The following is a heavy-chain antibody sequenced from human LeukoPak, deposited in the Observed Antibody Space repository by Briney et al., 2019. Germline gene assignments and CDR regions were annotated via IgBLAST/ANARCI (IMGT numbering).Heavy chain of an antibody. CDR2: INHSGST. CDR3: ARTVHVWGSYRYNPWAYHDY. Sequence: PSETLSLTCAVYGGSFSGYYWSWIRQPPGKGLEWIGEINHSGSTNYNPSLKSRVTISVDTSKNQFSLKLSSVTAADTALYYCARTVHVWGSYRYNPWAYHDYWGQGTLVTVSS. CDR1: GGSFSGYY. D-gene: IGHD3-16*02. V-gene: IGHV4-34*01. J-gene: IGHJ4*02.